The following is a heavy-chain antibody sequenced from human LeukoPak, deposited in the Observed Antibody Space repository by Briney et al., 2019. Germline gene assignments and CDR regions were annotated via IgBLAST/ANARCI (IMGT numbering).Heavy chain of an antibody. D-gene: IGHD6-19*01. J-gene: IGHJ4*02. V-gene: IGHV1-8*01. CDR1: GYTFTSYD. Sequence: ASVKVSCKASGYTFTSYDISWVRQATGQGLEWMGWMNPNSGNTGYAQKFQGRVTMTRNTSISTAYMELSSLRSEDTAVYYCARGRQWLVGGCADYWGQGTLVTVSS. CDR3: ARGRQWLVGGCADY. CDR2: MNPNSGNT.